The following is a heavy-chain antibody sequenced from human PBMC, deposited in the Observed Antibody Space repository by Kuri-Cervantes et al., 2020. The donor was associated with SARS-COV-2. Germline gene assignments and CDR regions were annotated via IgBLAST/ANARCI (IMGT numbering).Heavy chain of an antibody. D-gene: IGHD5-18*01. V-gene: IGHV1-18*04. CDR2: IRGYNGNT. J-gene: IGHJ6*03. CDR3: ARDGYSYGVYYYYYLDA. Sequence: ASVKVSCKATGYNFTTYGISWVRQAPGQGLEWRGWIRGYNGNTYYAQKFQGRVTMTIDTSTTTAYMGLRSLRSDDTSVYYCARDGYSYGVYYYYYLDAWGKGTTVTVSS. CDR1: GYNFTTYG.